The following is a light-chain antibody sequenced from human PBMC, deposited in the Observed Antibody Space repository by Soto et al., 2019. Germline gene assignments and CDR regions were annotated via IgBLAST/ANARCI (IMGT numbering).Light chain of an antibody. CDR2: DVN. CDR3: CAYSTSGTHV. Sequence: HSALTQPASVSGSPGQSNTFSCTGTSSDVGSYDYVSWHQQHPGKAPKLIIYDVNNRPSGVPSRFSGSKSGNTASLTISGLHTEYEADYYCCAYSTSGTHVFGTGTKLTVL. V-gene: IGLV2-14*03. CDR1: SSDVGSYDY. J-gene: IGLJ1*01.